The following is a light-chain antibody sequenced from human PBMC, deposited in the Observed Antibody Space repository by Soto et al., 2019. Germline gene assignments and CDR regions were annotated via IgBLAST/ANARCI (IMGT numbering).Light chain of an antibody. CDR1: SSNIGNST. J-gene: IGLJ1*01. Sequence: QSVLTQARSASGTPGQRVTISCSGSSSNIGNSTVNWYQQFPGTAPKLLIYANNRRPSGVPDRFSGSKSGTSASLAISGLQSEDEADYHCAAWDDSLNGYVFGAGKKVTVL. V-gene: IGLV1-44*01. CDR3: AAWDDSLNGYV. CDR2: ANN.